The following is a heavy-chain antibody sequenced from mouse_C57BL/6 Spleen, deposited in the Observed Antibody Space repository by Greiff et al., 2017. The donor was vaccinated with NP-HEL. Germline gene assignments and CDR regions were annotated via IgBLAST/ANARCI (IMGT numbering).Heavy chain of an antibody. V-gene: IGHV5-12*01. D-gene: IGHD2-3*01. CDR1: GFTFSDYY. CDR3: ARRDGYYVFDY. CDR2: ISNGGGST. J-gene: IGHJ2*01. Sequence: DVQLVESGGGLVQPGGSLKLSCAASGFTFSDYYMYWVRQTPEKRLEWVAYISNGGGSTYYPDTVKGRFTISRDNAKNTLYLQMSRLKSEDTAMYYCARRDGYYVFDYWGQGTTLTVSS.